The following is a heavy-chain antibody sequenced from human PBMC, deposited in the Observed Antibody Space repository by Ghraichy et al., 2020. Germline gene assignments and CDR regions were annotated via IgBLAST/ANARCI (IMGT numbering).Heavy chain of an antibody. V-gene: IGHV3-7*01. J-gene: IGHJ3*02. Sequence: GGSLRLSCAASGFTFSGYWMSWVRQAPGKGLEWVANIKEDGSERYYVDSVEGRFSISRDNAKNSLYLQMHSLRAEDTAVYYCARTSGSYLFGAFDIWGQGTLVTVSS. D-gene: IGHD1-26*01. CDR3: ARTSGSYLFGAFDI. CDR1: GFTFSGYW. CDR2: IKEDGSER.